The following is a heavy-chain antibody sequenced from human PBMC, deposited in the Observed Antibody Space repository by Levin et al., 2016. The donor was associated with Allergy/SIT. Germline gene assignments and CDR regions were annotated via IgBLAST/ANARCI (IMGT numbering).Heavy chain of an antibody. J-gene: IGHJ5*02. V-gene: IGHV1-24*01. D-gene: IGHD3-10*01. CDR3: ATMVRGVNPSPWFDP. CDR2: FDPEDGET. Sequence: ASVKVSCKVSGYTLTELSMHWVRQAPGKGLEWMGGFDPEDGETIYAQKFQGRVTMTEDTSTDTAYMELSSLRSEDTAVYYCATMVRGVNPSPWFDPWGQGTLVTVSS. CDR1: GYTLTELS.